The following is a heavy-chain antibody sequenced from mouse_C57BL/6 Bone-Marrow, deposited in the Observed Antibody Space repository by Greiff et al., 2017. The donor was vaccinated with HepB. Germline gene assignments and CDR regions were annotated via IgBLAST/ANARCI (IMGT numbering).Heavy chain of an antibody. Sequence: VQLKESGPSLVRPSQTLSLTCTVTGFSINSDCYWIWIRQFPGNKLEYIGYTFYSGITYYNPSLESRTYITLDTSKNQFSLKLSSVTTEDTATYYCASIYYDYPWYFDVWGTGTTVTVSS. V-gene: IGHV3-3*01. CDR2: TFYSGIT. J-gene: IGHJ1*03. CDR3: ASIYYDYPWYFDV. D-gene: IGHD2-4*01. CDR1: GFSINSDCY.